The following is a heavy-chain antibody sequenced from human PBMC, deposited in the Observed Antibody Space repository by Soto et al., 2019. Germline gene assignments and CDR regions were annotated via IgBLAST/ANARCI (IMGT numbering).Heavy chain of an antibody. J-gene: IGHJ4*02. CDR3: AAPPRY. Sequence: QVQLQESGPGLVKPSETLSLTCTVSGASISSYYWNWIRQPPGKGLEWIGYMHDSGSTSYNPSLKSRGTISVDTSRNQLSLNLTSVTAADTAVYYCAAPPRYWGQGILVTVSS. CDR2: MHDSGST. CDR1: GASISSYY. V-gene: IGHV4-59*01. D-gene: IGHD6-6*01.